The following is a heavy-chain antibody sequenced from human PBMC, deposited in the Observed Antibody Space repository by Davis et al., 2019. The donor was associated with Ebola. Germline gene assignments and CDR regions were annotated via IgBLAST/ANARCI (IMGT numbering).Heavy chain of an antibody. Sequence: AASVKVSCKASGYTFTSYAMHWVRQAPGQRLEWMGWINAGNGNTKYSQKFQGRVTITRDTSASTAYMELSSLRSEDTAVYYCARDLERITIFGVVPFYGMDVWGKGTTVTVSS. V-gene: IGHV1-3*01. CDR3: ARDLERITIFGVVPFYGMDV. J-gene: IGHJ6*04. CDR1: GYTFTSYA. D-gene: IGHD3-3*01. CDR2: INAGNGNT.